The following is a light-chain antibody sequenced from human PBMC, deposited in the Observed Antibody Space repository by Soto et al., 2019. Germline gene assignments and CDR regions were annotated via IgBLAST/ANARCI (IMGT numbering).Light chain of an antibody. V-gene: IGKV3-11*01. Sequence: EIVLTQSQATLSLSPGERATLSCRASQSITSYLAWYQQKAGQAPRLLIYDASSRATGIPARFSGSGSGTEFTLTITSLEPEDFAVYYCQQFSSYPLTFGGGTKVDIK. J-gene: IGKJ4*01. CDR1: QSITSY. CDR3: QQFSSYPLT. CDR2: DAS.